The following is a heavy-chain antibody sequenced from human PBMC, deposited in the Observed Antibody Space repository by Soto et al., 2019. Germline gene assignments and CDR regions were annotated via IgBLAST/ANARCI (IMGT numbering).Heavy chain of an antibody. V-gene: IGHV1-8*01. D-gene: IGHD3-10*01. Sequence: QVQLVQSGAELKKPGASVKVSCKASGYTFSNYDMNWVRQATGQGPEWIGWVNPNNGDTGYAQKFXGXVXMTTDISPTTAYMELTSLRSEDTAIYYCAKVSRKGSAIDFDYWGQGTLITVSS. CDR3: AKVSRKGSAIDFDY. J-gene: IGHJ4*02. CDR2: VNPNNGDT. CDR1: GYTFSNYD.